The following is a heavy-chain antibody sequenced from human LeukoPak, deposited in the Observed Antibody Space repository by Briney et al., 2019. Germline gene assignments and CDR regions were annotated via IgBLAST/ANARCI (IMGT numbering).Heavy chain of an antibody. CDR2: ISSTSTSI. CDR1: GFTFSNYS. J-gene: IGHJ3*01. Sequence: GGSLRLSCAASGFTFSNYSMNWVRQAPGKGLEWVSSISSTSTSIYHADSVKGRFTISRDNTKNSLYLQMDSLRAEDTAVYYCARGFRAFDFWAQGTMVTVSS. CDR3: ARGFRAFDF. V-gene: IGHV3-21*01.